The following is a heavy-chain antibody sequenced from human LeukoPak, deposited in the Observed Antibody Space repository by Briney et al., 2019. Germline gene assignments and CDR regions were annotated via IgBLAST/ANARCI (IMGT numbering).Heavy chain of an antibody. CDR1: GYTFSIYG. J-gene: IGHJ6*03. Sequence: ASVKVSCKSSGYTFSIYGFTWVRHAPGQGLEWMGWISAYNGKTLYAEKFQGRVTMTTDTATSTVYMELRSLRSDDTAVYYCARVSYLRPSDYMDVWGKGTTVTVSS. D-gene: IGHD1-26*01. CDR3: ARVSYLRPSDYMDV. CDR2: ISAYNGKT. V-gene: IGHV1-18*01.